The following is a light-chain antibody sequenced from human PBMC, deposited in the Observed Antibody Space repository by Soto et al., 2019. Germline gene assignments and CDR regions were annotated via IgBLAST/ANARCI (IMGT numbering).Light chain of an antibody. CDR2: EVS. CDR1: SSDVGSYNF. V-gene: IGLV2-23*02. Sequence: QCVLTQPASVSGSPGQSITISCTGTSSDVGSYNFVSWYQQHPGKAPKLMIYEVSKRPSGVSNRFSGSKSGNTASLTISGLQAEDEADYYCCSYAGSPWVFGGGTQLTVL. J-gene: IGLJ3*02. CDR3: CSYAGSPWV.